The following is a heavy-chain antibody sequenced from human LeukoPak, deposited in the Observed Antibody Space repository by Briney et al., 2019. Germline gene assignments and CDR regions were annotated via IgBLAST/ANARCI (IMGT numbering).Heavy chain of an antibody. CDR1: GGSISSGDYY. Sequence: SQTLSLTCTVSGGSISSGDYYWSWIRQPPGKGLEWIGYIYYGGSTYYNPSLKSRVTISVDTSKNQFSLKVSSVTAADTAVYYCARNALRGYSTLDYWGQGTLVTVSS. D-gene: IGHD5-18*01. CDR3: ARNALRGYSTLDY. J-gene: IGHJ4*02. V-gene: IGHV4-30-4*01. CDR2: IYYGGST.